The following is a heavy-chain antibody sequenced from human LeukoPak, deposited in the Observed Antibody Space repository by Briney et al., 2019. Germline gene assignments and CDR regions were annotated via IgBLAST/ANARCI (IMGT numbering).Heavy chain of an antibody. CDR3: ARHLDYDSGGYFYPYFDD. CDR1: GYSMRSYY. CDR2: FSHSGTT. Sequence: SETVSLTCNVSGYSMRSYYWSWLRQPPGKGLEWIAYFSHSGTTNYNPSLKSRVIISVDTSNHQFSLTLRSVTAADTAAYYCARHLDYDSGGYFYPYFDDWGQGTLVTVSS. V-gene: IGHV4-59*08. J-gene: IGHJ4*02. D-gene: IGHD3-22*01.